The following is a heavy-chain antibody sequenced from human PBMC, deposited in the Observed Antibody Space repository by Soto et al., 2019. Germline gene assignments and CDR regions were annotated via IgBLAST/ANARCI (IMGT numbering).Heavy chain of an antibody. V-gene: IGHV4-59*08. J-gene: IGHJ6*01. D-gene: IGHD3-10*01. CDR3: ARQGFGELHGLVDV. Sequence: QVQLQESGPGLVKPSETLSLTCTISGGPMSNYSGSWFRQPPGQGLEWIGYMGYNGYTSYNPSLRIRATISNDTTKNQFNLNLSSGTATDKVRYYCARQGFGELHGLVDVWGQGTTVTVSS. CDR2: MGYNGYT. CDR1: GGPMSNYS.